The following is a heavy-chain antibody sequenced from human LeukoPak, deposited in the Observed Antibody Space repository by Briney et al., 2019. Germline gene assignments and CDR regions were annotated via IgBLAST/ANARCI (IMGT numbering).Heavy chain of an antibody. CDR3: ANPAGYFDSSGYDVDY. CDR1: GFTLSTYA. J-gene: IGHJ4*02. V-gene: IGHV3-23*01. D-gene: IGHD3-22*01. CDR2: IVGSSGNT. Sequence: GGSLRLSCAVSGFTLSTYAMTWVRQAPGKGLEWVSSIVGSSGNTYYADSVKGRFTISGDNSKHTLYLQMNSLRAEDTAVYYCANPAGYFDSSGYDVDYWGQGTLVTVSS.